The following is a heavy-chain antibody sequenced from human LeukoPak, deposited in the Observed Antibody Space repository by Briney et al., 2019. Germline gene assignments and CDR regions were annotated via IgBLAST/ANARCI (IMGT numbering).Heavy chain of an antibody. J-gene: IGHJ4*02. Sequence: SETLSLTCTVSGGSISSYYWSWIRQPAGKGLEWIGRIYTSGSTNYNPSLKSRVTMSVDTSKNQFSLKLSSVTAADTAVYCCARDTEYCSGGSCYLESLFDYWGQGTLVTVSS. CDR2: IYTSGST. CDR1: GGSISSYY. V-gene: IGHV4-4*07. CDR3: ARDTEYCSGGSCYLESLFDY. D-gene: IGHD2-15*01.